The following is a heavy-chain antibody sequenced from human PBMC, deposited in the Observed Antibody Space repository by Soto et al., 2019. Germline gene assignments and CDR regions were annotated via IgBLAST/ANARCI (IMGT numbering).Heavy chain of an antibody. CDR1: GGSISSGGYY. J-gene: IGHJ5*02. V-gene: IGHV4-31*03. D-gene: IGHD3-22*01. Sequence: QVQLQESGPGLVKPSQTLSLTCTVSGGSISSGGYYWSWIRQHPGKGLEWIGYIYYSGSTYYNPSLKSRVTISVDPSKNQFSLKLSSVTAADTAVYYCARDRRLIALLDPWGQGTLVTVSS. CDR2: IYYSGST. CDR3: ARDRRLIALLDP.